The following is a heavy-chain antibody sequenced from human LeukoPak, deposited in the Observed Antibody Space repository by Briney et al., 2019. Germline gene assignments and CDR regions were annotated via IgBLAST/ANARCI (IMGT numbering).Heavy chain of an antibody. Sequence: GGTLRLSCAASGFTFSNHGINWVRQAPGKGLEWVSGISPSGDITYYTDSVQGRFTISRDNSKNRMYMQMNSLRAEDTAVYYCAKGSYTRSPRGLDYWGQGPVVTVSS. CDR2: ISPSGDIT. CDR1: GFTFSNHG. V-gene: IGHV3-23*01. D-gene: IGHD3-16*01. J-gene: IGHJ4*02. CDR3: AKGSYTRSPRGLDY.